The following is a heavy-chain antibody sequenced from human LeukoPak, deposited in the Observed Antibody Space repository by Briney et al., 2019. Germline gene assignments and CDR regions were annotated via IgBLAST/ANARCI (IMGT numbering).Heavy chain of an antibody. V-gene: IGHV4-39*07. CDR3: AREFNDILTGPVWFDP. CDR1: GGSISSSSYY. D-gene: IGHD3-9*01. Sequence: SETLSLTCTVSGGSISSSSYYWGWIRQPPGKGLEWIGEINHSGSTNYNPSLKSRVTISVDASKNQFSLKLSSVTAADTAVYYCAREFNDILTGPVWFDPWGQGTLVTVSS. CDR2: INHSGST. J-gene: IGHJ5*02.